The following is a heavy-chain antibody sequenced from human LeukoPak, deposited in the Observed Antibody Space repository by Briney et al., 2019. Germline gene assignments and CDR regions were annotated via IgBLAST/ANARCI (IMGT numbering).Heavy chain of an antibody. CDR2: IKQDGSEK. V-gene: IGHV3-7*01. CDR3: ARDKAPSGYYDSSGYYD. Sequence: PGGSLRLSCAASGFTFSSYWMSWVRQAPGKGLEWVSNIKQDGSEKYYVDSVKGRFTISRDNAKNSLYLQMNSLRAEDTAVYYCARDKAPSGYYDSSGYYDWGQGTLVTVSS. D-gene: IGHD3-22*01. CDR1: GFTFSSYW. J-gene: IGHJ4*02.